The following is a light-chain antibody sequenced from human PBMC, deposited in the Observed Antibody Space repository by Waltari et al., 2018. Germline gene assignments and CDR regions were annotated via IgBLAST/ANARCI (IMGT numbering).Light chain of an antibody. V-gene: IGKV1-39*01. CDR2: GAS. J-gene: IGKJ2*01. Sequence: DIQLTQSPSYLSASVGDRVTITCRASQNIDTFLNWYQQRPGKAPKVLIYGASSLQSGVPSRFSGSGSATHFTLTISSLQPDDFATYFCQQSHTMMYTFGQGTKLEIK. CDR3: QQSHTMMYT. CDR1: QNIDTF.